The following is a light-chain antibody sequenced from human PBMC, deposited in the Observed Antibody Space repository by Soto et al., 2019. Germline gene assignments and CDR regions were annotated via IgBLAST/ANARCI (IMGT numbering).Light chain of an antibody. CDR2: DTS. CDR3: LQYSGSPET. CDR1: QTIANIY. V-gene: IGKV3-20*01. Sequence: EIVLTQSPGTLSLSPGERAVLSCRASQTIANIYLAWYQHKPGRPPRLLIYDTSTRATGTPDRFIGSGSGTDFTLTIRRLEPEDFAVYYCLQYSGSPETFGPGTKVEIK. J-gene: IGKJ1*01.